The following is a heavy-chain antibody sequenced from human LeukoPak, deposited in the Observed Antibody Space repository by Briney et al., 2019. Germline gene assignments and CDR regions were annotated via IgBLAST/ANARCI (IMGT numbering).Heavy chain of an antibody. D-gene: IGHD2-15*01. V-gene: IGHV3-23*01. J-gene: IGHJ4*02. CDR1: GFTFSTYA. CDR3: AKEVEVSPGPDY. CDR2: IGGSAATT. Sequence: PGGSLRLSCAASGFTFSTYAMSWVRLAPGTGLEWLSIIGGSAATTYYADSVKGRFTISRDNSKNTLYLQMNSLRAEDTAVYYCAKEVEVSPGPDYWGQGTLVTVSS.